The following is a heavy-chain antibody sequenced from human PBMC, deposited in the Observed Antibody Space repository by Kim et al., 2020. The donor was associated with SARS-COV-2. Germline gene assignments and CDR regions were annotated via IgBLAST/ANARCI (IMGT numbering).Heavy chain of an antibody. CDR2: IYPGDSDT. Sequence: GESLKISCKGSGYSFTSYWIGWVRQMPGKGLEWMGIIYPGDSDTRYSPSFQGQVTISVDKSISTAYLQWSSLKASDTAMYYCAGTTIYGSGRYWFDPWGQGTLVTVSS. D-gene: IGHD3-10*01. J-gene: IGHJ5*02. CDR3: AGTTIYGSGRYWFDP. V-gene: IGHV5-51*01. CDR1: GYSFTSYW.